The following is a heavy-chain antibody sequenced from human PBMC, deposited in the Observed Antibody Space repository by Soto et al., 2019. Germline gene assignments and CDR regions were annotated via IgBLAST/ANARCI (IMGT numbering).Heavy chain of an antibody. J-gene: IGHJ4*02. Sequence: ASVKVSCKASGFTFIGSSIHWLRQAPGQNLQWLGWIDTNNGNTNYAQKLQGRVTMTTDTSTSTAYMELRSLRSDDTAVYYCARDRRSGWFGYWGQGTLVTVSS. D-gene: IGHD6-19*01. V-gene: IGHV1-18*01. CDR2: IDTNNGNT. CDR1: GFTFIGSS. CDR3: ARDRRSGWFGY.